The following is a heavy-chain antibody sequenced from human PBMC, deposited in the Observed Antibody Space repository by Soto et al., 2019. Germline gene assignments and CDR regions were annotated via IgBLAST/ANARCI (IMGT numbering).Heavy chain of an antibody. CDR3: ERDAAVPGESDRFDY. CDR2: AYHNGLT. D-gene: IGHD6-19*01. Sequence: PSETLSLTCAVSGDSVTSNVWWGWVRQPPGKGLEWIGEAYHNGLTDYNPSLKSRVTMSVDTSKNEFSLKLTSLTAADTAIYYCERDAAVPGESDRFDYWGQGTLVTVSS. CDR1: GDSVTSNVW. J-gene: IGHJ4*02. V-gene: IGHV4-4*02.